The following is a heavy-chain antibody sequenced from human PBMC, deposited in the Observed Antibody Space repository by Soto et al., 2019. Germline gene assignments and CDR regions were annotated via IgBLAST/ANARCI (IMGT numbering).Heavy chain of an antibody. CDR1: GFTFSDYY. J-gene: IGHJ4*02. Sequence: GGSLRLPCAASGFTFSDYYMSWIRQAPGKGLEWVSYISSSGSTIYYADSVKGRFTISRDNAKNSLYLQMNSLRAEDTAVYYCARYTVDRWLAQFDYWGQGTLVTVSS. V-gene: IGHV3-11*01. CDR2: ISSSGSTI. D-gene: IGHD6-19*01. CDR3: ARYTVDRWLAQFDY.